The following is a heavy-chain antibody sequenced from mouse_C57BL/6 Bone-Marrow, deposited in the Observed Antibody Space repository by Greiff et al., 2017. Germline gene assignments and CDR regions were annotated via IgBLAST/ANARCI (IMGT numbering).Heavy chain of an antibody. D-gene: IGHD2-14*01. CDR3: ARGPLVRDYFAY. CDR1: GFTFSSYA. J-gene: IGHJ2*01. CDR2: ISDGGSYT. Sequence: EVQGVESGGGLVKPGGSLKLSCAASGFTFSSYAMSWVRQTPEKRLEWVATISDGGSYTYYPDNVKGRFTISRDNAKNNLYLQMSHLKSEDTAMYYCARGPLVRDYFAYWGQGTTLTVSS. V-gene: IGHV5-4*01.